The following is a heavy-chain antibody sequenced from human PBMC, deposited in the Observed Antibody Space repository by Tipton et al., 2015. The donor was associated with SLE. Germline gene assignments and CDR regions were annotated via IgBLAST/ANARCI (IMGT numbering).Heavy chain of an antibody. Sequence: LRLSCAVYGGSFSGYYWSWIRQSAGKGLEWIGRIYISGSTNYNPSLKSRVTMSVDTSKNKFPLKLISVTAADTDVYYCARDSPTVDGTFDAWGQGTLVIVSA. CDR1: GGSFSGYY. CDR2: IYISGST. CDR3: ARDSPTVDGTFDA. V-gene: IGHV4-59*10. D-gene: IGHD6-19*01. J-gene: IGHJ4*02.